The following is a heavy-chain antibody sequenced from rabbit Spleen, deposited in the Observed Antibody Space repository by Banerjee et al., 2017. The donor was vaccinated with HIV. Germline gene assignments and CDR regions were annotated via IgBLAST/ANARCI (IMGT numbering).Heavy chain of an antibody. J-gene: IGHJ6*01. CDR1: GFSFSSNDY. Sequence: QSLVESGGGLVQPEGSLTLTCTTSGFSFSSNDYMCWVRQAPGKGLEWIACTAGGRSAFTYYASWAKGRFTCSKASSTTVTLQMTSLTAADTATYFCARDTGTSFSTYGMDLWGPGTLVTVS. CDR2: TAGGRSAFT. D-gene: IGHD8-1*01. V-gene: IGHV1S40*01. CDR3: ARDTGTSFSTYGMDL.